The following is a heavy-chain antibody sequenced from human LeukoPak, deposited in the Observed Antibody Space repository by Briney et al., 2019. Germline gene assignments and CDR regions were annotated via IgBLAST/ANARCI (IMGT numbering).Heavy chain of an antibody. Sequence: ASVKVSCKVSGYTLTELSMHWVRQAPGKGLEWMGGFDPEDGETIYAQKFQGRVTMTEDTSTDTAYMELSSLRSEDTAVYYCARAPAVAGFNWFDPWGQGTLVTVSS. CDR2: FDPEDGET. J-gene: IGHJ5*02. CDR1: GYTLTELS. D-gene: IGHD6-19*01. V-gene: IGHV1-24*01. CDR3: ARAPAVAGFNWFDP.